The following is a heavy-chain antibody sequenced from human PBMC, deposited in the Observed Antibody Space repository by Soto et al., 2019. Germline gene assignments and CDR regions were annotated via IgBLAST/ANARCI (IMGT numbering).Heavy chain of an antibody. V-gene: IGHV4-34*01. D-gene: IGHD3-10*01. CDR1: GGSFSGYY. Sequence: ASETLSLTCAVYGGSFSGYYWSWIRQPPGKGLEWIGEINHSGSTNYNPSLKSRVTISVDTSKNQFSLKLSSVTAADTAVYYCARGRSGVRGVIITQKPRPFDYWGQGTLVTVSS. J-gene: IGHJ4*02. CDR2: INHSGST. CDR3: ARGRSGVRGVIITQKPRPFDY.